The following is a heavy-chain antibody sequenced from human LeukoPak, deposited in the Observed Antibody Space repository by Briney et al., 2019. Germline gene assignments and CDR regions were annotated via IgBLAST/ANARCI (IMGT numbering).Heavy chain of an antibody. CDR3: ARVVEMATAVDY. J-gene: IGHJ4*02. D-gene: IGHD5-24*01. CDR1: GESFSAYY. V-gene: IGHV4-59*01. CDR2: IYYSGST. Sequence: PSETLSLTCAVYGESFSAYYWSWIRQPPGKGLEWIGYIYYSGSTNYNPSLKSRVTISVDTSKNQFSLKLSSVTAADTAVYYCARVVEMATAVDYWGQGTLVTVSS.